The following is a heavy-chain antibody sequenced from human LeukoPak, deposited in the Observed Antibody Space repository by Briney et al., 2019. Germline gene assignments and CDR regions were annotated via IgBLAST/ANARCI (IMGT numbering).Heavy chain of an antibody. CDR2: IKQDGSEK. J-gene: IGHJ4*02. CDR1: GFMFSGHW. D-gene: IGHD7-27*01. CDR3: VRGLGLGY. V-gene: IGHV3-7*01. Sequence: GGSLRLSCAASGFMFSGHWMSWVRQAPGKGLEWVANIKQDGSEKNNVDSVKGRFTISRDNAKNSLFLQMSSLRAEDTAVYYCVRGLGLGYWGQGTLATVSS.